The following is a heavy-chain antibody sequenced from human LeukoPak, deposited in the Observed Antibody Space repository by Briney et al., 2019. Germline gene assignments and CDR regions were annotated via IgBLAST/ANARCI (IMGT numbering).Heavy chain of an antibody. D-gene: IGHD3-22*01. Sequence: SETLSLTCTVSGGSISSYYWSWIRQPPGKGLEWIGYIYYSGSTNYNPSLKSRVTISVDTSKNQCSLKLSSVTAADTAVYYCARAYYDSSGYYYVRWFDPWGQGTLVTVSS. J-gene: IGHJ5*02. V-gene: IGHV4-59*01. CDR2: IYYSGST. CDR1: GGSISSYY. CDR3: ARAYYDSSGYYYVRWFDP.